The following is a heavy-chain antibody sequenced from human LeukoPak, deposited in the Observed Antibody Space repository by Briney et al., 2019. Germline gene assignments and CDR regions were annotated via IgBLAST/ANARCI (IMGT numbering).Heavy chain of an antibody. CDR3: ARDAYGDYVVDY. V-gene: IGHV3-48*01. J-gene: IGHJ4*02. CDR2: ISSSSSTI. D-gene: IGHD4-17*01. CDR1: GFTFSSYS. Sequence: PGGSLRLSCAASGFTFSSYSMNWVRQAPGKGLEWVSYISSSSSTIYYADSVKGRFTISRNNVKNSLYLQMNSLRAEDTAVYYCARDAYGDYVVDYWGQGILVTVSS.